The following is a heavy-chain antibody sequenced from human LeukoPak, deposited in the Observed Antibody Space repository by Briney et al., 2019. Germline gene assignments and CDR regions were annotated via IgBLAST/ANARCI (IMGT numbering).Heavy chain of an antibody. V-gene: IGHV3-23*01. Sequence: GGSLRLSCAASGFTFSNYAMNWVRQAPGKGLEWVSTISGSGGSTYYADSVKGRFTISRDNSKNNLYLQMNSLRAEDTAVYYCARGGLYYGGNSVIFGYGGQGTLVTVSS. CDR1: GFTFSNYA. CDR3: ARGGLYYGGNSVIFGY. D-gene: IGHD4-23*01. J-gene: IGHJ4*02. CDR2: ISGSGGST.